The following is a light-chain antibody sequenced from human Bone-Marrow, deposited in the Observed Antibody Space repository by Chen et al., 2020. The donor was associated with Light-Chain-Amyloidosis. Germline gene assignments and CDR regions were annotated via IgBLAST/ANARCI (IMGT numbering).Light chain of an antibody. Sequence: NFMLTQPHSVSESPGKTVIISCTRSSGSIATNYVQWYQQRPGSSPTTVIYEDDQRPSGVPDRCSGSIDRSSNSASLPIAGLKPEDEADYYCQSYQGSSQGVFGGGTKLTVL. V-gene: IGLV6-57*01. J-gene: IGLJ3*02. CDR1: SGSIATNY. CDR3: QSYQGSSQGV. CDR2: EDD.